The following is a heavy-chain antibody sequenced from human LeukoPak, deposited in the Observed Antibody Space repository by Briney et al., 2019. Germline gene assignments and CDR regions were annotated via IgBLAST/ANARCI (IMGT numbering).Heavy chain of an antibody. D-gene: IGHD1-1*01. CDR2: IYYSGST. V-gene: IGHV4-38-2*02. Sequence: SSETLSLTCTVSGSSMSSDYYWGWIRQPPGKGLEWIGSIYYSGSTYYNPSLKSRVTISVDTAKNKFLLRLGSVTAADTAVYYCARIVQITGTIPHWGQGSLVTVSS. CDR3: ARIVQITGTIPH. J-gene: IGHJ4*02. CDR1: GSSMSSDYY.